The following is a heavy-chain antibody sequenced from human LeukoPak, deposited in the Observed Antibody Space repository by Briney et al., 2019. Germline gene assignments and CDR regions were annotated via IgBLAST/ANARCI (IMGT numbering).Heavy chain of an antibody. Sequence: ASVKVSCKASGYTFTSYGISWVRQAPGQGLEWMGIINPSGGSTSYAQKFQGRVTMTRDTSTSTVYMELSSLRSEDTAVYYCARDRRAMNAAGQSYYYYYGMDVWGQGTTVTVSS. CDR3: ARDRRAMNAAGQSYYYYYGMDV. V-gene: IGHV1-46*01. CDR2: INPSGGST. J-gene: IGHJ6*02. CDR1: GYTFTSYG. D-gene: IGHD6-13*01.